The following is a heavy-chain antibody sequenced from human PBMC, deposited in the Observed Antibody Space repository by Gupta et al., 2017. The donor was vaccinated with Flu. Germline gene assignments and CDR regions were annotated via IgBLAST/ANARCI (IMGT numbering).Heavy chain of an antibody. Sequence: MSWFRQAPGKGLGWVAYITSSGRNVCYADSVEGRFTVTRDNTKNSVFLHMHGLRVDDTATYYCPRDRRELVKGYYYYYVDVWGKGATVTVSS. D-gene: IGHD6-6*01. J-gene: IGHJ6*03. CDR3: PRDRRELVKGYYYYYVDV. CDR2: ITSSGRNV. V-gene: IGHV3-11*01.